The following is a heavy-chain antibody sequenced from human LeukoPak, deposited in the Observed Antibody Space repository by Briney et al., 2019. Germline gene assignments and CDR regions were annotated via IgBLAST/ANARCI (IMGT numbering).Heavy chain of an antibody. CDR3: AREDSSGSYNWFDP. CDR1: GGTFITYG. J-gene: IGHJ5*02. CDR2: IIPIFGTA. Sequence: ASVKVSCKASGGTFITYGISWVRQAPGQGLEWMGGIIPIFGTANYAQKFQGRVTITADESTSTAYMELSSLRSEDTAVYYCAREDSSGSYNWFDPWGQGTLVTVSS. D-gene: IGHD3-22*01. V-gene: IGHV1-69*13.